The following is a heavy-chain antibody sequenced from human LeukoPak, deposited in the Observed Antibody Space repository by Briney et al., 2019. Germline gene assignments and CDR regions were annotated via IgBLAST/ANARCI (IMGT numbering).Heavy chain of an antibody. CDR1: GFTFDSYG. CDR3: AKEYTYYDFWSGYYPPGY. D-gene: IGHD3-3*01. Sequence: GGSLRLSCAVSGFTFDSYGMHWVRQAPGKGLEWVSAISGSGGSTYYADSVKGRFTISRDNSKNTLYLQMNSLRAEDTAVYYCAKEYTYYDFWSGYYPPGYWGQGTLVTVSS. J-gene: IGHJ4*02. V-gene: IGHV3-23*01. CDR2: ISGSGGST.